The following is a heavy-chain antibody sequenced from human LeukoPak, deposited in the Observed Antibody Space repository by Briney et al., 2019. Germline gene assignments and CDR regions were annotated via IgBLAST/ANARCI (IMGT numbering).Heavy chain of an antibody. Sequence: GTSLRLSCAASGFTFSAYGMHWVRQAPGKGLEWLTLISNDGTNKQYADSVKGRFTISRDNSKNTLYLQMNSLRAEDTAVYYCARDPYSSYWYFDLWGRGTLVTVSS. CDR3: ARDPYSSYWYFDL. CDR2: ISNDGTNK. V-gene: IGHV3-30*03. J-gene: IGHJ2*01. CDR1: GFTFSAYG. D-gene: IGHD6-13*01.